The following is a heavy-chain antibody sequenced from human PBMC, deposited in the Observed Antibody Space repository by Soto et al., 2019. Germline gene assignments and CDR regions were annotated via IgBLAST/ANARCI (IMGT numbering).Heavy chain of an antibody. Sequence: QVQLQESGPGLVKPSQTLSLTCTVSGGSITSSGYYWSWIRQHPGEGLEWIGFTSNSGSTSYNPSLKSRVTISVDTSSNQFSLNLKCVTAADTAVYYCARGGGSTKVDYWGQGTLVTVSS. CDR2: TSNSGST. CDR1: GGSITSSGYY. D-gene: IGHD2-2*01. J-gene: IGHJ4*02. CDR3: ARGGGSTKVDY. V-gene: IGHV4-31*03.